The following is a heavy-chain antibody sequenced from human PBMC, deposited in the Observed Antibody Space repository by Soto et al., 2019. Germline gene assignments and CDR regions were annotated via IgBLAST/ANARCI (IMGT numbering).Heavy chain of an antibody. J-gene: IGHJ4*02. Sequence: SETLSLTCAVSGGSISSSNWWSWVRQPPGKGLEWIGEIYHSGSTNYNPSLKSRVTISVDKSKNQFSLKLSSVTAADTAVYYCARAPAVAGASFDYWGQGTLVTSPQ. CDR1: GGSISSSNW. CDR2: IYHSGST. CDR3: ARAPAVAGASFDY. D-gene: IGHD6-19*01. V-gene: IGHV4-4*02.